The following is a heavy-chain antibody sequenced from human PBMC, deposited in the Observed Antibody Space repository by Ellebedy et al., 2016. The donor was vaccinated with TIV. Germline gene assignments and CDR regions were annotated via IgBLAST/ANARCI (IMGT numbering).Heavy chain of an antibody. D-gene: IGHD2-15*01. Sequence: GESLKISXAASGLTCSGDWMSLVRQAPGKGLEWVANVNGDGSAIQYADSVEGRFTISRDNAKNSLYLQMNSLRVEDTAVYYCTRNLGHYLLSDWGQGSLVTVSS. J-gene: IGHJ4*02. V-gene: IGHV3-7*01. CDR1: GLTCSGDW. CDR2: VNGDGSAI. CDR3: TRNLGHYLLSD.